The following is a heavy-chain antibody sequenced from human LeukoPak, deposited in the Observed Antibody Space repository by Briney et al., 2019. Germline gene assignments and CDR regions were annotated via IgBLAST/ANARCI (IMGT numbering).Heavy chain of an antibody. CDR1: GFTFSSYW. CDR3: ARATRGSGWYIDY. Sequence: GGSLRLSCAASGFTFSSYWMAWVRQAPGKGLEWVANMKQDGSEKYYVDSVKGRFTICRENAKNSLHLQMNSLRAEDTAVYYCARATRGSGWYIDYWGQGTLVTVSS. J-gene: IGHJ4*02. D-gene: IGHD6-19*01. CDR2: MKQDGSEK. V-gene: IGHV3-7*01.